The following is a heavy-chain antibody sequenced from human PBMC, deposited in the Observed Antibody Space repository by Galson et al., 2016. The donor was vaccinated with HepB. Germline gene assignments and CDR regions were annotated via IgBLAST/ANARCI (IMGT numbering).Heavy chain of an antibody. J-gene: IGHJ3*02. D-gene: IGHD1-26*01. Sequence: QSGAEVKKPGESLKISCKVSGYTFTNYWIGWVRQMPGKGLEWMGIIYPGDSDTRYSPSFQGQVTISADKSISTAYLQWSSLKASDTAMYYCARLLGVGVPTPRSFDSWGHGTMVTVSS. V-gene: IGHV5-51*01. CDR1: GYTFTNYW. CDR3: ARLLGVGVPTPRSFDS. CDR2: IYPGDSDT.